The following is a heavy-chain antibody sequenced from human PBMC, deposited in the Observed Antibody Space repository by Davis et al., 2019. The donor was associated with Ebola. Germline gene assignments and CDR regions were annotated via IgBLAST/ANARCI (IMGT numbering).Heavy chain of an antibody. CDR3: ARDGGIAAAGYFDY. D-gene: IGHD6-13*01. CDR1: GGSFSDYY. Sequence: SETLSLTCTAYGGSFSDYYWSWIRQPPGKGLEWIGEINHSGSTNYNPSLKSRVTISVDKSKNQFSLKLSSVTAADTAVYYCARDGGIAAAGYFDYWGQGTLVTVSS. J-gene: IGHJ4*02. CDR2: INHSGST. V-gene: IGHV4-34*01.